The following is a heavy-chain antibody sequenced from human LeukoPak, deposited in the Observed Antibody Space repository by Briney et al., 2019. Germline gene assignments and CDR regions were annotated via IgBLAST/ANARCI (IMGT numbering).Heavy chain of an antibody. CDR2: INNSGST. CDR1: GGSFSGYY. CDR3: ARVNVPHDAFDI. J-gene: IGHJ3*02. Sequence: PSETLSLTCAVYGGSFSGYYWSWIRQPPGKGLEWIGEINNSGSTNYNPSLKSRVTISVDTSKNQFSLKLSSVTAADTAVYYCARVNVPHDAFDIWGQGTMVTVSS. D-gene: IGHD2-2*01. V-gene: IGHV4-34*01.